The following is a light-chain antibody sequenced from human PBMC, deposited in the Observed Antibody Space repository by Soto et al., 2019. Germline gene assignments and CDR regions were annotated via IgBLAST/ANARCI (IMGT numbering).Light chain of an antibody. CDR1: QSVSSY. CDR3: QQRSNWPPVYT. V-gene: IGKV3-11*01. Sequence: EIVLTQYPATLSLSPGERATLSCRASQSVSSYLAWYQQKPGQAPRLLIYDASNRATGIPARFSGSGSGTDFTLTISSLEPEDFAVYYCQQRSNWPPVYTFGQGTPLEIK. J-gene: IGKJ2*01. CDR2: DAS.